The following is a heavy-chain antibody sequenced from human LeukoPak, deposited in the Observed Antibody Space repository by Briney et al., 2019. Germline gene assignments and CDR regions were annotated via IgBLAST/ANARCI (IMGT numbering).Heavy chain of an antibody. CDR2: INPNSGGT. V-gene: IGHV1-2*02. Sequence: ASVKVSCKASGYTFTGYYMHWVRQAPGQGLEWMGWINPNSGGTNYAQKFQGRVTMTRGTSISTACMELSRLRSDDTAVYYCARVPPYYYGSGSYPDWGQGTLVTVSS. CDR3: ARVPPYYYGSGSYPD. CDR1: GYTFTGYY. D-gene: IGHD3-10*01. J-gene: IGHJ4*02.